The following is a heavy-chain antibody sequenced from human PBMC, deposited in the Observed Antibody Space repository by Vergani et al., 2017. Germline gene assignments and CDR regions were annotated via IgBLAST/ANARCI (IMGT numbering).Heavy chain of an antibody. Sequence: EVQLVQSGAEVKKPGESLKISCKGSGYSFTSYWIGWVRQMPGKGLEWMGIIYPGDSDTRYSPSFQGQVTISADKSISTAYLQWSSLKASDTAMYYCARGNGKYYYDSSGYQTYYYYGMDVWGQGTTVTVSS. CDR3: ARGNGKYYYDSSGYQTYYYYGMDV. CDR2: IYPGDSDT. V-gene: IGHV5-51*01. CDR1: GYSFTSYW. D-gene: IGHD3-22*01. J-gene: IGHJ6*02.